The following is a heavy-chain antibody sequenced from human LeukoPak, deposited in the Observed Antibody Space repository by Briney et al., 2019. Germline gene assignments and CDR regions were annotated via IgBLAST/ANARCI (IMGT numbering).Heavy chain of an antibody. J-gene: IGHJ3*02. CDR1: GFTFSSYD. CDR3: ARDLRYNWDAYSFDI. Sequence: GGSLRLSCAASGFTFSSYDMLWVPQAPGKGLVWVSDISGSGGSTYYADSVKGRFTISRDNAKNSLYLQMNSLRAEDTAVYYCARDLRYNWDAYSFDIGGQGTMVAFSS. D-gene: IGHD1-20*01. CDR2: ISGSGGST. V-gene: IGHV3-23*01.